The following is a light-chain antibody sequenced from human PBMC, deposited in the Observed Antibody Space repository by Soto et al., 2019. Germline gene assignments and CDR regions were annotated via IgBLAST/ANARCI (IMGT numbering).Light chain of an antibody. Sequence: QSVLTQPPSVSAAPGQKVTISCSGRSSNIGNNYVSWYQQLPGTAPKLLIYDNNKRPSGIPDRFSGSKSGTSATLGITGLQTGDEADYYCGTWDSSLSVVVFGGWTQLTVL. CDR3: GTWDSSLSVVV. V-gene: IGLV1-51*01. J-gene: IGLJ2*01. CDR2: DNN. CDR1: SSNIGNNY.